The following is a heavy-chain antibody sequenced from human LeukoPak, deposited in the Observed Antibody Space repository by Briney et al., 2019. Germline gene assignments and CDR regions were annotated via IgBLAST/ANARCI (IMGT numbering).Heavy chain of an antibody. V-gene: IGHV4-39*01. Sequence: SETLSLTCTVSGGSISSSSYYWGWIRQPPGKGLEWIGSIYHSGSTYYNPSLKSRVTISVDTSKNQFSLKLSSVTAADTAVYYCARLKATLGGWFDPWGQGTLVTVSS. CDR2: IYHSGST. CDR1: GGSISSSSYY. D-gene: IGHD3-10*01. J-gene: IGHJ5*02. CDR3: ARLKATLGGWFDP.